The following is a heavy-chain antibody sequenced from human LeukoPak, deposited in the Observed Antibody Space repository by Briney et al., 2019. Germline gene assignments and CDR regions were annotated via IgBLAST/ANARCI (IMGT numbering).Heavy chain of an antibody. Sequence: GGSLRLSCAASGFTFSSYGMSWVRQAPGKGLEWVSAISGSGGITYYADSVRGRFIISRDNSKNTMYLQMSSLRAEDTAIYYCAKSSNEWELNSFDSWGQGTLVPVSS. CDR1: GFTFSSYG. CDR3: AKSSNEWELNSFDS. CDR2: ISGSGGIT. D-gene: IGHD1-26*01. J-gene: IGHJ4*02. V-gene: IGHV3-23*01.